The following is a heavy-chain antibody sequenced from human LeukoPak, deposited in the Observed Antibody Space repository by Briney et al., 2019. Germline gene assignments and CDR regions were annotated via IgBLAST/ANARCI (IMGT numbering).Heavy chain of an antibody. D-gene: IGHD1-26*01. CDR3: ARGIVGATFYFDY. J-gene: IGHJ4*02. V-gene: IGHV4-4*07. Sequence: SETLSLTCTVSGGSISSYYWNWIRQPAGKGLEWIGRIYPSGSTIYNPSLKSRVTMSEDTSKNQFSLKLSSVTAADTAVYYCARGIVGATFYFDYSRQGTLVTVSS. CDR1: GGSISSYY. CDR2: IYPSGST.